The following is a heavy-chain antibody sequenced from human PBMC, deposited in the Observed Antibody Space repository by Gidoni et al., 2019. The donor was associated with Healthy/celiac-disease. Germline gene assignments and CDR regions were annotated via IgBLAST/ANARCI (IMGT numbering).Heavy chain of an antibody. D-gene: IGHD6-13*01. Sequence: QVQLQQWGAGLLKPSETLSLTCAVYGGSFSGYYWSWIRQPPGKGLEWIGEINHSGSTNYNPSLKSRVTISVDTSKNQFSLKLSSVTAADTAVYYCARAPRIAAAGPRRVGNYFDYWGQGTLVTVSS. J-gene: IGHJ4*02. CDR3: ARAPRIAAAGPRRVGNYFDY. V-gene: IGHV4-34*01. CDR1: GGSFSGYY. CDR2: INHSGST.